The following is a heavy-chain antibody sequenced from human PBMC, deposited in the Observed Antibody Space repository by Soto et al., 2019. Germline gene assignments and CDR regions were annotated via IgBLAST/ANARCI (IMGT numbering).Heavy chain of an antibody. D-gene: IGHD6-19*01. V-gene: IGHV1-3*01. CDR3: ARPGKQWHDAFDI. CDR1: GYTFTSYA. Sequence: ASVKVSCKASGYTFTSYAMHWVRQAPGQRLEWMGWINAGNGNTKYSQKFQGRVTITRDTSASTAYMELSSLRSEDTAVYYCARPGKQWHDAFDIWGQGTMVTVAS. CDR2: INAGNGNT. J-gene: IGHJ3*02.